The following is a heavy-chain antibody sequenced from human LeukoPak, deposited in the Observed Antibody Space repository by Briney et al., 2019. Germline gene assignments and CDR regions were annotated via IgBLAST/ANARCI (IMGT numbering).Heavy chain of an antibody. CDR2: INPNSGGT. CDR1: GYTFTGYY. J-gene: IGHJ4*02. V-gene: IGHV1-2*02. CDR3: ARVYSSNWFGFDY. Sequence: ASAKVSCKASGYTFTGYYMHWVRQAPGQGLEWMGWINPNSGGTNYAQKFQGRVTMTRDTSISTAYMELSRLRSDDTAMYYCARVYSSNWFGFDYWGQGTLVTVSS. D-gene: IGHD6-13*01.